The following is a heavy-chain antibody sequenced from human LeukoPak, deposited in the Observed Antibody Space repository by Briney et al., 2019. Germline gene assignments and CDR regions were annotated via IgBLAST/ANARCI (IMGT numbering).Heavy chain of an antibody. CDR3: ARDKVTY. CDR1: GFTFSNYY. Sequence: GGSLRLSCAASGFTFSNYYMSWVRQAPGKGLEWVAHINKDGSEKYYVDSVKGRFTISRDNAKNSPYLQMNSLRVEDTAVYYCARDKVTYWGRGTLVAVSS. V-gene: IGHV3-7*01. J-gene: IGHJ4*02. CDR2: INKDGSEK.